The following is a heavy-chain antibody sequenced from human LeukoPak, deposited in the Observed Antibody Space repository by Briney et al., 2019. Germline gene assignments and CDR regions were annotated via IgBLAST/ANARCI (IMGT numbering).Heavy chain of an antibody. J-gene: IGHJ4*02. V-gene: IGHV1-3*01. CDR2: INAGNGNT. CDR1: GYTFTSYA. Sequence: VASVKVSCKASGYTFTSYAMHWVRQAPGQRLEWMGWINAGNGNTKYSQKFQGRVTITRDTSASTAYMELSSLRSEDAAVYYCARGYYDSSGFGYWGQGTLVTVSS. D-gene: IGHD3-22*01. CDR3: ARGYYDSSGFGY.